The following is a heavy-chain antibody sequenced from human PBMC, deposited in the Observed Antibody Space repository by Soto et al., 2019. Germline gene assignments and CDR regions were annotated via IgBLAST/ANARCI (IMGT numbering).Heavy chain of an antibody. J-gene: IGHJ4*02. CDR2: ISSNGGST. Sequence: EVQLVESGGGLVQPGGSLRLSCAASGFTFSSYAMHWVRQAPGKGLEYVSAISSNGGSTYYANSVKGRFTISRDNSKNTLYLQMGSLRAEDMAVYYCATTYCSSTSCYPNWGQGTLVTVSS. D-gene: IGHD2-2*01. CDR3: ATTYCSSTSCYPN. V-gene: IGHV3-64*01. CDR1: GFTFSSYA.